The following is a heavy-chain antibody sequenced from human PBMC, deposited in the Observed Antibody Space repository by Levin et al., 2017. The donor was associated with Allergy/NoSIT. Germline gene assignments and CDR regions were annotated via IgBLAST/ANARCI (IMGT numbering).Heavy chain of an antibody. J-gene: IGHJ4*02. CDR3: AKDHSLWYYYDSSGYYDY. CDR2: ISYDGSNK. V-gene: IGHV3-30*18. D-gene: IGHD3-22*01. CDR1: GFTFSSYG. Sequence: GESLKISCAASGFTFSSYGMHWVRQAPGKGLEWVAVISYDGSNKYYADSVKGRFTISRDNSKNTLYLQMNSLRAEDTAVYYCAKDHSLWYYYDSSGYYDYWGQGTLVTVSS.